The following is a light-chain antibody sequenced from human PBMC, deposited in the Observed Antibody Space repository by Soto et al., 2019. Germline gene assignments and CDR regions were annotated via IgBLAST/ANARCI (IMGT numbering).Light chain of an antibody. J-gene: IGLJ7*01. CDR2: DTH. V-gene: IGLV1-51*01. CDR3: GTWDSSLSAVV. Sequence: QSVLTQPPSVSAAPGQKVTISCSGSSSNIGNNYVSWYQQLPGTAPKLLIYDTHKRPSGIPDRFSASKSGSAATLGITGLQTGDEADYYCGTWDSSLSAVVFGGGTQLTVL. CDR1: SSNIGNNY.